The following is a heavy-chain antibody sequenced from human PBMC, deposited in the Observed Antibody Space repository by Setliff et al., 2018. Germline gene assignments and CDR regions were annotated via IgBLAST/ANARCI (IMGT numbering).Heavy chain of an antibody. CDR1: GYTFTSYY. Sequence: ASVKVSCKASGYTFTSYYMHWVRQAPGQGLEWMGIIHTGGGSASYAQKFQGRVTMTSDTSTRTVYMEVNSVRSDDTAVYFCARRPIALAGYRKGAFDIWGQGTMVTVSS. D-gene: IGHD6-19*01. CDR3: ARRPIALAGYRKGAFDI. CDR2: IHTGGGSA. J-gene: IGHJ3*02. V-gene: IGHV1-46*01.